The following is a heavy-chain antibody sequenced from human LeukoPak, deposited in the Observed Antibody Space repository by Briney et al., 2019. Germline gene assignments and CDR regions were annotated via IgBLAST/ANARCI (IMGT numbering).Heavy chain of an antibody. CDR3: ARERDGYNSSPFDY. Sequence: ASVKVSCKPSGYTFADYYIHWVRQAPGQGLEWMGRINPNTGVTNNAQKFRGRVTMTRDTSISTAYMDLSRLRSDDTAVYYCARERDGYNSSPFDYWGQGTLVTVSS. CDR2: INPNTGVT. J-gene: IGHJ4*02. D-gene: IGHD5-24*01. V-gene: IGHV1-2*06. CDR1: GYTFADYY.